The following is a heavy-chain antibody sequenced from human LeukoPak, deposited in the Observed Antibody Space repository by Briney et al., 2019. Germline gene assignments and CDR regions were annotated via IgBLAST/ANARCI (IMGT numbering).Heavy chain of an antibody. Sequence: GGSLRLSCAASGFTFSSYSMNWVRQAPGKGLEWVSYMSRSSDTINYADSVKGRFTISRDNAKSSLFLQMNSLRAEDTAIYYCACGVDFSSGSKRGFDYWGLGTLVTVSS. CDR1: GFTFSSYS. V-gene: IGHV3-48*01. CDR3: ACGVDFSSGSKRGFDY. D-gene: IGHD3-3*01. CDR2: MSRSSDTI. J-gene: IGHJ4*02.